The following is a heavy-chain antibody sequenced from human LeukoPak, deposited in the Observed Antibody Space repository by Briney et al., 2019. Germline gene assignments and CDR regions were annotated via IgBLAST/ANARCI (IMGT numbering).Heavy chain of an antibody. CDR1: GYTLTELS. CDR2: FDPEDGET. J-gene: IGHJ4*02. D-gene: IGHD1-26*01. V-gene: IGHV1-24*01. Sequence: RASVTVSCTVSGYTLTELSMHWVRQAPGKGLEWMGGFDPEDGETIYARKFQGRVTMTEDTSTDTAYMELSSLRSEDTAVYYCATAVGATYYGSFDYWGQGTLVTVSS. CDR3: ATAVGATYYGSFDY.